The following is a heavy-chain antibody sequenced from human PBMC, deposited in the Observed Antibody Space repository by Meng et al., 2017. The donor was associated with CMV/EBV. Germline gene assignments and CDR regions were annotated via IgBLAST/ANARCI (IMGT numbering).Heavy chain of an antibody. D-gene: IGHD2-2*01. Sequence: GGSLRLSCTASGFTFGDYAMSWVRQAPGKGLEWVAIISYDEINKYYADSVKGRFTISRDNSKNTLYLQMNSLRAEDTAVYYCARDGRGYCSRTSCLKWYFDLWGRGTLVTVSS. J-gene: IGHJ2*01. V-gene: IGHV3-30*04. CDR3: ARDGRGYCSRTSCLKWYFDL. CDR2: ISYDEINK. CDR1: GFTFGDYA.